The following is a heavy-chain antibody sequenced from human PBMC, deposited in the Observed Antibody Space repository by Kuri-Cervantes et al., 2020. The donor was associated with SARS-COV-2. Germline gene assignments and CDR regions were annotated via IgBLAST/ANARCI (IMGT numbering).Heavy chain of an antibody. Sequence: GSLRRSCAVAGSFICYYWSWIRQPPGKGLEWIGEVSHTGGTDYNPSLKSRVTIPVDTSKNQFSLKLRSVTAADTAVYYCAITGSQSRRHYFDSWGQGTLAT. CDR3: AITGSQSRRHYFDS. D-gene: IGHD1-26*01. CDR1: GSFICYY. J-gene: IGHJ4*02. V-gene: IGHV4-34*01. CDR2: VSHTGGT.